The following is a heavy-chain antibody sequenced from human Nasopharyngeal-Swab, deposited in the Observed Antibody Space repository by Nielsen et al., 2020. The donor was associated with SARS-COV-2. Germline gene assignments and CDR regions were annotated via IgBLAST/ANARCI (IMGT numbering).Heavy chain of an antibody. CDR2: INHSGRT. J-gene: IGHJ4*02. V-gene: IGHV4-34*01. CDR3: ARIDFDCTSARCSTGMLDY. CDR1: GGSFGSYY. Sequence: SQTLSLTCGVTGGSFGSYYWIWIRQPPGKGLEWIAEINHSGRTTYNPSLKSRVTISIDEAKKQFSLQMTSVTAADTALYFCARIDFDCTSARCSTGMLDYWGEGTLVTVSS. D-gene: IGHD3-3*01.